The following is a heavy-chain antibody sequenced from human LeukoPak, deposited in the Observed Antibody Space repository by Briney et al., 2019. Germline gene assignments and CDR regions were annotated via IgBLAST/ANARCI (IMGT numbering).Heavy chain of an antibody. Sequence: GGSLRLSCAGSGFIFTDVWMSWVRQAPGKGLEWVARIKTKAEGEAIDYAAPVKGRFTISRDDSEKRLHLQMNSLESEDTGVYYCTTDLDYWGQGTLVTVSS. CDR1: GFIFTDVW. V-gene: IGHV3-15*01. CDR2: IKTKAEGEAI. CDR3: TTDLDY. J-gene: IGHJ4*02.